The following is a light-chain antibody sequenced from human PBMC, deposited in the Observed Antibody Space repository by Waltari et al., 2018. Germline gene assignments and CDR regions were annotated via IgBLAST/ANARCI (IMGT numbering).Light chain of an antibody. V-gene: IGLV2-23*02. CDR3: CSYAGSSTSV. Sequence: QSALTQPASVSGSPGQSITISCTGTSSDVGGYNYVSWYQQHPGKAPKLMIYDVSKRPSGVSNRLSGSKSGNTASLTISGLQAEDEADYYCCSYAGSSTSVFGGGTKLTVL. J-gene: IGLJ3*02. CDR1: SSDVGGYNY. CDR2: DVS.